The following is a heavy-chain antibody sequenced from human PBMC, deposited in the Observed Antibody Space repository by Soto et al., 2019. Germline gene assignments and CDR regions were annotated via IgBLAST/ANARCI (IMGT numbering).Heavy chain of an antibody. CDR2: IIPIFGTA. Sequence: ASVKVSCKASGGTFSSYAISWVRQAPGQGLEWMGGIIPIFGTANYAQKFQGRVTITADESTSTAYMELSSLRSEDTAVYYCAIFQRFIAARPEPIFCGQGSLVIVSA. CDR1: GGTFSSYA. V-gene: IGHV1-69*13. J-gene: IGHJ1*01. CDR3: AIFQRFIAARPEPIF. D-gene: IGHD2-21*01.